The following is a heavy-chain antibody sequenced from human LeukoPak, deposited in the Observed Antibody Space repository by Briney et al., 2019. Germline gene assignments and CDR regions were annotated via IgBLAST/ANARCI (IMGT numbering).Heavy chain of an antibody. V-gene: IGHV4-30-4*01. CDR2: IYYSGSA. CDR3: ARDLDYGGNPGD. J-gene: IGHJ4*02. CDR1: GGSISSGDYY. Sequence: SETLSLTCTVSGGSISSGDYYWSWIRQPPGKGLEWIGYIYYSGSAYYNPSLKSRVTISVDTSKNQFSLKLSSVTAADTAVYYCARDLDYGGNPGDWGQGTLVTVSS. D-gene: IGHD4-23*01.